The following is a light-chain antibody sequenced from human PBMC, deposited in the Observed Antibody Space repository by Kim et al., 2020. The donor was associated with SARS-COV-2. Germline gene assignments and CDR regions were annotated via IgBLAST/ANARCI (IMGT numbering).Light chain of an antibody. CDR1: QDIRND. V-gene: IGKV1-17*01. CDR2: GAS. CDR3: LQHSTYPIT. J-gene: IGKJ5*01. Sequence: VSVGDRVTTTCRASQDIRNDLGWYQQNPGRDPKRLIYGASSLQSGVPSRFSGSGSGTEFTLTISSVQPEDFATYFCLQHSTYPITFGQGTRLEIK.